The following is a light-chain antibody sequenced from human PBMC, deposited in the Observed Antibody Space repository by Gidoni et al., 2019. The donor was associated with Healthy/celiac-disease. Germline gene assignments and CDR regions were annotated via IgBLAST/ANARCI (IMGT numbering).Light chain of an antibody. CDR1: SSDVGSYNL. CDR2: EVS. CDR3: CSYAGSSTSYVV. J-gene: IGLJ2*01. V-gene: IGLV2-23*02. Sequence: QSALTQPASLSASPGQSITISCTGTSSDVGSYNLVSWYQQHPGKAPKLMIYEVSKRPSGVSNRFSGSKSGNTASLTISGLQAEDEADYYCCSYAGSSTSYVVFGGGTKLTVL.